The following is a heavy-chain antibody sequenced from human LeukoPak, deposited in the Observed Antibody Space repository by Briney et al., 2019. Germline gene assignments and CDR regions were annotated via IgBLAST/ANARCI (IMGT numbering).Heavy chain of an antibody. CDR1: GGSFSGYY. V-gene: IGHV4-34*01. CDR2: INHSGST. J-gene: IGHJ4*02. D-gene: IGHD3-10*01. Sequence: SETLSLTCAVYGGSFSGYYWSWIRQPPGKGLEWIGEINHSGSTNYNPSLKSRVTISVDTSKNQFSLKLSSVTAAGTAVYYCARAGRAGFGYWGQGTLVTVSS. CDR3: ARAGRAGFGY.